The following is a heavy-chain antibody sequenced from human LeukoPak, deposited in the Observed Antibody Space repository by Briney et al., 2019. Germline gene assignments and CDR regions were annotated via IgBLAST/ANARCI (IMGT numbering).Heavy chain of an antibody. CDR2: IKQDGSEK. V-gene: IGHV3-7*04. Sequence: GGSLRLSCAASGFTFSSYWMSWVRQAPGKGLGWVANIKQDGSEKYYVDPVKGRFTISRDNAKNSLYLQMNSLRAEDTAVYYCARGATVTTHDAFDIWGQGTMVTVSS. CDR1: GFTFSSYW. D-gene: IGHD4-17*01. J-gene: IGHJ3*02. CDR3: ARGATVTTHDAFDI.